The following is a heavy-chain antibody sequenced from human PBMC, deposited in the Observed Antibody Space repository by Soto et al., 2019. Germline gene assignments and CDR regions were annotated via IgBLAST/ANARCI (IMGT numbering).Heavy chain of an antibody. CDR3: AREIESNYDILTGYYNPYYYGMDV. CDR1: GFKFSSYS. Sequence: GSRRLCCAGAGFKFSSYSMDWVGQAPGKGLEWVSYISSSSSTIYYTDSVKGRFTISRDNAKNSLYLKMNSLRDEDTAVYYCAREIESNYDILTGYYNPYYYGMDVWGQGTTVTVSS. J-gene: IGHJ6*02. CDR2: ISSSSSTI. V-gene: IGHV3-48*02. D-gene: IGHD3-9*01.